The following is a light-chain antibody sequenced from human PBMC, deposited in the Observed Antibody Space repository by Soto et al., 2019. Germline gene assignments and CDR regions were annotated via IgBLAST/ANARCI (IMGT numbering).Light chain of an antibody. CDR3: QQYYKWPWP. V-gene: IGKV3-15*01. CDR2: GAS. J-gene: IGKJ1*01. CDR1: QSISDT. Sequence: EIVMSQSPATLSVSPGGRATLSCRASQSISDTLAWYQQKPGQAPRLLIYGASTRATGIPARFSGSGSGTEFTLTISSLQSEDFAVYYCQQYYKWPWPSGQGTKAAIK.